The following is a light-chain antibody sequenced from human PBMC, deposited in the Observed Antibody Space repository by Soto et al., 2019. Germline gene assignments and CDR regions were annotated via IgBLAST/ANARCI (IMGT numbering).Light chain of an antibody. CDR2: DAS. J-gene: IGKJ5*01. CDR3: QQYHRSSIT. CDR1: QSLNNG. V-gene: IGKV1-5*01. Sequence: DIQLTQSHCTLSASVGERVTLTCRASQSLNNGLAWYQQKPGKAPNLLIYDASTLERGVPSRFSGTGSGTEFTLTISSLQPDDFATYYCQQYHRSSITFGQGTRLEIK.